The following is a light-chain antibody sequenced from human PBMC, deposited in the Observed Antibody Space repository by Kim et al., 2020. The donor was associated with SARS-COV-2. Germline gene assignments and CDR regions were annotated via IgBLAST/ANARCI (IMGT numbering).Light chain of an antibody. CDR1: SGDSRYI. CDR3: EALDSYSWV. Sequence: SSVKLTCTLTSGDSRYIIAWHQQQPGKGPRYLMKLESSGNYKTGSGVPDRFSGPSSGADRYLTISNLQSEDEADYYCEALDSYSWVFGGGTQLTVL. CDR2: LESSGNY. V-gene: IGLV4-60*03. J-gene: IGLJ3*02.